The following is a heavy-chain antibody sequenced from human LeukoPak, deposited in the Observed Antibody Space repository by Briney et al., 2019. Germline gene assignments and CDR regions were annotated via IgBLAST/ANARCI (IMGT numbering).Heavy chain of an antibody. CDR2: ISWNSGSI. CDR3: AKGPSIVATIFDC. Sequence: GGSLRLSCAASGFTFDDYAMHWVRQAPGKGLEWVSGISWNSGSIGYADSVKGRFTISRDNAKNSLYLQMNSLRAEDTALYYCAKGPSIVATIFDCWGQGTLVTVSS. V-gene: IGHV3-9*01. D-gene: IGHD5-12*01. CDR1: GFTFDDYA. J-gene: IGHJ4*02.